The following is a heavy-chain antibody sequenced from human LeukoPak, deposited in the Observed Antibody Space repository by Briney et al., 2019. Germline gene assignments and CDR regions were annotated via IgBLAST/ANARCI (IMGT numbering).Heavy chain of an antibody. V-gene: IGHV1-2*02. CDR2: INPNSGGT. D-gene: IGHD3-3*01. J-gene: IGHJ3*02. CDR1: GYTFTSYD. Sequence: ASVKVSCKASGYTFTSYDINWVRQATGQGLEWMGWINPNSGGTNYAQKFQGRVTMTRDTSISTAYMELSRLRSDDTAVYYCARSSRDFWSGYYGLEAFDIWGQGTMVTVSS. CDR3: ARSSRDFWSGYYGLEAFDI.